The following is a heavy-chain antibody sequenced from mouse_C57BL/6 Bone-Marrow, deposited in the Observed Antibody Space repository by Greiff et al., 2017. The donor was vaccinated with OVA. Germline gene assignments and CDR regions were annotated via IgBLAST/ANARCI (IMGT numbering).Heavy chain of an antibody. Sequence: LQQSGPELVKPGASVTISCKASGYSFTGYYMNWVKQSPEKSLEWIGEINPSTGGTTYNQKFKAKATLTVDKSSSTAYMQLKSLTSEDSAVYYCARSWWFFDYWGQGTTLTVSS. V-gene: IGHV1-42*01. D-gene: IGHD1-1*02. J-gene: IGHJ2*01. CDR3: ARSWWFFDY. CDR1: GYSFTGYY. CDR2: INPSTGGT.